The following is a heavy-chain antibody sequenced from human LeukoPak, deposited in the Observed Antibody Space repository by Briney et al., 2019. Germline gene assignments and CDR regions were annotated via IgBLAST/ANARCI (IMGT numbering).Heavy chain of an antibody. CDR1: GFTFSSYA. J-gene: IGHJ4*02. Sequence: GGSLRLSCAASGFTFSSYALSWVRQAPGKGPEWVSSISGSGGSTYYADSVKGRFTISRGNSKNTLYLQMNSLRDEDTAIYYCAKAPRGGYDSRIDYWGQGTLVTVSS. CDR3: AKAPRGGYDSRIDY. D-gene: IGHD5-12*01. CDR2: ISGSGGST. V-gene: IGHV3-23*01.